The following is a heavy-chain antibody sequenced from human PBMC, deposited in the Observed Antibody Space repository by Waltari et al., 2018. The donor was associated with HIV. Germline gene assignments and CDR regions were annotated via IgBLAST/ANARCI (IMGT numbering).Heavy chain of an antibody. CDR2: ISTDNANT. J-gene: IGHJ4*02. D-gene: IGHD1-26*01. CDR3: ARDGLRYSGTFYSDY. V-gene: IGHV1-18*01. CDR1: GYTFISYG. Sequence: QVHLVQSGAEMKKPGASVKVSCKASGYTFISYGISWVRQAPGHGLEWMGWISTDNANTNYAQGLQGRVTMTTDTSTTTAYMERRSLTSDDTAVYYCARDGLRYSGTFYSDYWGQGTLVTVSS.